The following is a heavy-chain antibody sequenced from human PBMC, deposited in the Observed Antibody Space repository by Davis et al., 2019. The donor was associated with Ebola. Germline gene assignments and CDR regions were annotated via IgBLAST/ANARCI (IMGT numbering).Heavy chain of an antibody. CDR3: ARGRRRELSFFDS. CDR2: ISPGSITI. J-gene: IGHJ4*02. D-gene: IGHD4-23*01. V-gene: IGHV3-11*01. Sequence: GESLKISCTASGFILSDYYMSWIRQAPGKGLEWISHISPGSITIDYADSVKGRFTISRDNAKNSLSLQMESLRVEDTAFYYCARGRRRELSFFDSWGQGTLVTVSS. CDR1: GFILSDYY.